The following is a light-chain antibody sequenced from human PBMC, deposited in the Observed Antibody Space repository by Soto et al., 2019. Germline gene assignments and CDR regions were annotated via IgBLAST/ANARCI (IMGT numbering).Light chain of an antibody. J-gene: IGLJ2*01. Sequence: QAVVTQPPAESGTPGQRVTISCSGSISNIRKNFVFWYQQLPGTAPKLLIYRNDQRPSGVPDRFSGSKSGTSASLAISGLRSEDEADYSCAAWDDSLGVVFGGGTKLTVL. CDR2: RND. V-gene: IGLV1-47*01. CDR1: ISNIRKNF. CDR3: AAWDDSLGVV.